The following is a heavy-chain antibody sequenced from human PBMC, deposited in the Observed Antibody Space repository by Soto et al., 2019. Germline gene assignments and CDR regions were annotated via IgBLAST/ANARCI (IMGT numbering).Heavy chain of an antibody. J-gene: IGHJ4*02. V-gene: IGHV4-59*01. Sequence: SETLSLTCTVSGGSISSYYWSWLRQPPGKGLEWIGYIYYSGSTNYNPSLKSRVTISVDTSKNQFSLKLSPVTAADTAVYYCARDLGYSSGWTAEYYFDYWGQGTLVTVS. CDR1: GGSISSYY. CDR2: IYYSGST. CDR3: ARDLGYSSGWTAEYYFDY. D-gene: IGHD6-19*01.